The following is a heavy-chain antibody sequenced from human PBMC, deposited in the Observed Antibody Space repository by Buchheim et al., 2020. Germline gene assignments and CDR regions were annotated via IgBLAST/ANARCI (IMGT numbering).Heavy chain of an antibody. CDR2: IWYDGSNK. J-gene: IGHJ4*02. CDR3: ARVSLAVTTDPYFDY. D-gene: IGHD4-11*01. CDR1: GFTFSSYG. Sequence: QVQLVESGGGVVQPGRSLRLSCAASGFTFSSYGMHWVRQAPGKGLEWVAVIWYDGSNKYYADSVKGRFTISRDNSKNTLYLQMNSLRAEDTAVYYCARVSLAVTTDPYFDYWGQGTL. V-gene: IGHV3-33*01.